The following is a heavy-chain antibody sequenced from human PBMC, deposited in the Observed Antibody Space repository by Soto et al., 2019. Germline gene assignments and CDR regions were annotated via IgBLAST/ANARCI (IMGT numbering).Heavy chain of an antibody. D-gene: IGHD2-2*01. CDR1: GGSISSGGYY. CDR3: ARETRKPDNWFDP. V-gene: IGHV4-31*03. Sequence: SETLSLTCTVSGGSISSGGYYWSWIRQHPGKGLEWIGYIYYSGSTYYNPSLKSRVTISVDTSKNQFSLKLSSVTAADTAVYYCARETRKPDNWFDPWGQGTLVTVSS. J-gene: IGHJ5*02. CDR2: IYYSGST.